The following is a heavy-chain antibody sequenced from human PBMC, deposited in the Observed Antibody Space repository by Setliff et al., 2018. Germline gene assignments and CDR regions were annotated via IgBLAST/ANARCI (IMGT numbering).Heavy chain of an antibody. CDR2: IYQSGST. CDR3: ARGQAGNYYYYTDV. V-gene: IGHV4-4*02. CDR1: GASIRGNNW. Sequence: SETLSLTCTVSGASIRGNNWWNWVRQPPGKGREWIGDIYQSGSTYYTRSLNSRITMSVDTSKIHFSQKRPSVTAADTAVYYCARGQAGNYYYYTDVWGKGTTVTVSS. J-gene: IGHJ6*03.